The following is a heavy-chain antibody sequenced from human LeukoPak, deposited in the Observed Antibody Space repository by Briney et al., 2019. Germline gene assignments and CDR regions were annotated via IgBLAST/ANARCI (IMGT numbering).Heavy chain of an antibody. CDR3: ARGFSSGYYESVSGANFDY. Sequence: GGSLRLSCAVSGFTVTVNYMSWVRQAPGKGLVWVSRINSDGSSTSYADSVKGRFTISRDNAKNTLYLQMNSLRAEDTAVYYCARGFSSGYYESVSGANFDYWGQGTLVTVSS. D-gene: IGHD3-9*01. CDR1: GFTVTVNY. J-gene: IGHJ4*02. V-gene: IGHV3-74*01. CDR2: INSDGSST.